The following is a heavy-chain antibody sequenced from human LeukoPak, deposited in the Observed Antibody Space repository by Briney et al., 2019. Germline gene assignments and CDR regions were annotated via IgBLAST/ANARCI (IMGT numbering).Heavy chain of an antibody. CDR2: IYSGGSS. J-gene: IGHJ5*02. Sequence: PSETLSLTCSVSGDSISSYYWSWIRQPAGKGLEWIGRIYSGGSSNYNPSLNSRVTISVDTSKNQFSLKLSSVTAADTAVYYCARLWELLNWFDPWGQGTLVTVSS. V-gene: IGHV4-4*07. D-gene: IGHD2-15*01. CDR3: ARLWELLNWFDP. CDR1: GDSISSYY.